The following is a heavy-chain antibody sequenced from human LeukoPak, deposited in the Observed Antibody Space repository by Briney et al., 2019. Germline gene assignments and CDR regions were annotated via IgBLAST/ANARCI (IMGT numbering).Heavy chain of an antibody. V-gene: IGHV3-74*01. J-gene: IGHJ4*02. D-gene: IGHD3-3*01. CDR1: GFTFSSYW. CDR2: INSDGSST. CDR3: AREQANSYYDFWSGQNSLLDY. Sequence: GGSPRLSCAASGFTFSSYWMHWVRQAPGKGLVWVSRINSDGSSTSYADSVKGRFTISRDNAKSTLYLQMNSLRAGDTAVYYCAREQANSYYDFWSGQNSLLDYWGQGTLVTVSS.